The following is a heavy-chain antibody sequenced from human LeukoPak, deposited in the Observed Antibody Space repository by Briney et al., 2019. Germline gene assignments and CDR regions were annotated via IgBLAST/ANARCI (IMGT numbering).Heavy chain of an antibody. D-gene: IGHD3-3*01. CDR2: ISSSSSYI. Sequence: PGGSLRLSCAASGFTVSSNYMTWVRQAPGKGLEWVSSISSSSSYIYYADSVKGRFTISRDNAKNSLYLQMNSLRAEDTAVYYCARDPTYDFWSGYTYYGMDVWGQGTTVTVSS. CDR3: ARDPTYDFWSGYTYYGMDV. J-gene: IGHJ6*02. V-gene: IGHV3-21*01. CDR1: GFTVSSNY.